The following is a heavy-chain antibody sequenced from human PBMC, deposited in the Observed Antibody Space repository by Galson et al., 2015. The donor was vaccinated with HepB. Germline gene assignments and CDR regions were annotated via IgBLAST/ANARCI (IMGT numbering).Heavy chain of an antibody. J-gene: IGHJ3*02. CDR2: INPSGGST. CDR3: ARVSPSPIVPDAFDI. CDR1: GYTFTSYY. V-gene: IGHV1-46*01. D-gene: IGHD3-22*01. Sequence: SVKVSCKASGYTFTSYYMHWVRQAPGQGLEWMGIINPSGGSTSYAQKFQGRVTMTRDTSTSTVYMELSSLRSEDTAVYYCARVSPSPIVPDAFDIWGQGTMVTVSS.